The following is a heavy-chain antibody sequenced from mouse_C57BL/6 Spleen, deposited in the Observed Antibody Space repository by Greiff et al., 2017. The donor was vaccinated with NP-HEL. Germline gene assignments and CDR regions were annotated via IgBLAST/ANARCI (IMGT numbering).Heavy chain of an antibody. D-gene: IGHD2-4*01. CDR2: INPSSGYT. CDR3: ARSTMITNYFDY. V-gene: IGHV1-4*01. CDR1: GYTFTSYT. Sequence: VQLQQSGAELARPGASVKMSCKASGYTFTSYTMHWVKQRPGQGLEWIGYINPSSGYTKYNQKFKDKATLTADKSSSTAYMQLSSLTSEDSAVYYCARSTMITNYFDYWGQGTTLTVSS. J-gene: IGHJ2*01.